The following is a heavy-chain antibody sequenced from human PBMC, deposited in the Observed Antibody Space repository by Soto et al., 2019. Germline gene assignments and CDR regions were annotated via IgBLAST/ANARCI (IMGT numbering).Heavy chain of an antibody. CDR2: IIPILGIA. CDR1: GGTFSSYT. CDR3: ARAGRLENDAFDI. D-gene: IGHD1-1*01. V-gene: IGHV1-69*02. J-gene: IGHJ3*02. Sequence: QVQLVQSGAEVKKPGSSVKVSCKASGGTFSSYTISWVRQAPGQGLEWMGRIIPILGIANYAQKFQGRVTITPDKSTSTAYMELSSLRSEDTAVYYCARAGRLENDAFDIWGQGTMVTVSS.